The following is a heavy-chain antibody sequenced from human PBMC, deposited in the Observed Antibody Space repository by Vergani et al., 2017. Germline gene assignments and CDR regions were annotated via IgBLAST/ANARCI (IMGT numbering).Heavy chain of an antibody. J-gene: IGHJ4*02. D-gene: IGHD3-10*01. CDR2: IYYSGST. Sequence: QLQLQESGPGLVKPSETLSLTCTVSGGSISSSSYYWGWIRQPPGKGLEWIGSIYYSGSTNYNPSLKSRVTISVDTSKNQFSLKLSSVTAADTAVYYCAREDYGSGSYYNIFDYWGQGTLVTVSS. V-gene: IGHV4-39*07. CDR3: AREDYGSGSYYNIFDY. CDR1: GGSISSSSYY.